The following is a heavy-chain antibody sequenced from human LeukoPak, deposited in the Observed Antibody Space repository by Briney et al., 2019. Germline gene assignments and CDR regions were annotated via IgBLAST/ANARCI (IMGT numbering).Heavy chain of an antibody. Sequence: ETLSLTCTVSGGSISSYYWSWIRQPPGKGLEWIGYIYYSGSTNYNPSLKSRVTISVDTSKNQFSLKLSSVTAADTAVYYCARQLRRDGYIGYWGQGTLVTVSS. CDR3: ARQLRRDGYIGY. CDR1: GGSISSYY. V-gene: IGHV4-59*01. D-gene: IGHD5-12*01. J-gene: IGHJ4*02. CDR2: IYYSGST.